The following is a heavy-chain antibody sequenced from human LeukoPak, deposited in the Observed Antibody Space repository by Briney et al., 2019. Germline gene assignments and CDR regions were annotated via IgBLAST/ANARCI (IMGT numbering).Heavy chain of an antibody. J-gene: IGHJ4*02. CDR1: GFTFSSYG. D-gene: IGHD1-26*01. V-gene: IGHV3-30*18. CDR2: ISYDGSNK. Sequence: GGSLRLSCAASGFTFSSYGMHWVRQAPGKGLEWVAVISYDGSNKYYADSVKGRFTISRDNSKNTLYLQMNSLRAEDTAVYYCAKDRVGATSGEPDYWGQGTLVTVSS. CDR3: AKDRVGATSGEPDY.